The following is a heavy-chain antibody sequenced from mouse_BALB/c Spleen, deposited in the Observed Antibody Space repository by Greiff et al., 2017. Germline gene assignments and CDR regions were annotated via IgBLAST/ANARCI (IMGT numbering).Heavy chain of an antibody. J-gene: IGHJ2*01. CDR1: GYTFTSYW. CDR3: TITTVVAYYFDY. Sequence: VQLQQPGAELVRPGASVKLSCKASGYTFTSYWINWVKQRPGQGLEWIGNIYPSDSYTNYNQKFKDKATLTVDKSSSTAYMQLSSPTSEDSAVYYCTITTVVAYYFDYWGQGTTLTVSS. CDR2: IYPSDSYT. V-gene: IGHV1-69*02. D-gene: IGHD1-1*01.